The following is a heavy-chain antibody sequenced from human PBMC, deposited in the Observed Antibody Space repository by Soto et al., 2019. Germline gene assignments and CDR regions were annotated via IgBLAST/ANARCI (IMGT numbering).Heavy chain of an antibody. V-gene: IGHV4-59*08. CDR3: ATQGFVVLHGLVDV. D-gene: IGHD3-10*01. CDR2: MSYSGYT. Sequence: QVQLQESGPGLVKPSETLSLTCTVSGGSISSISNHYCSWIRLPPGKGLEWIGYMSYSGYTSYNPSLKRRVIMSVYTSKNQFSLNLTSVTAADTAVYYCATQGFVVLHGLVDVWGQGTTVTVSS. CDR1: GGSISSISNHY. J-gene: IGHJ6*02.